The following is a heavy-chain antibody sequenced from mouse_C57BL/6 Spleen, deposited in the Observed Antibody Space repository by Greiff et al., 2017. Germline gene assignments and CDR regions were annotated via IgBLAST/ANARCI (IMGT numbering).Heavy chain of an antibody. Sequence: VQLQQPGAELVKPGASVKMSCKASGYTFTSYWITWVKQRPGQGLEWIGDIYPGSGSTNYNEKFKSKATLTVDTSSSTAYMQLSSLTSEDSAVYYCARPSYYGNSAWFAYWGQGTLVTVSA. V-gene: IGHV1-55*01. CDR2: IYPGSGST. CDR1: GYTFTSYW. J-gene: IGHJ3*01. D-gene: IGHD2-10*01. CDR3: ARPSYYGNSAWFAY.